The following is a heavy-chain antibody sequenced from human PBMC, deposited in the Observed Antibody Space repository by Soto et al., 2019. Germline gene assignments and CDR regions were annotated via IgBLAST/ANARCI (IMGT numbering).Heavy chain of an antibody. V-gene: IGHV3-64D*06. CDR2: ISSNGGST. J-gene: IGHJ4*02. CDR3: VKGASAYCGGDCYFSSYYFDY. Sequence: GGSLRLSCSASGFTFSSYAMHWVRQAPGKGLEYVSAISSNGGSTYYADSVKGRFTISRDNSKNTLYLQMSSLRAEDTAVYYCVKGASAYCGGDCYFSSYYFDYWGQETLVTVSS. D-gene: IGHD2-21*02. CDR1: GFTFSSYA.